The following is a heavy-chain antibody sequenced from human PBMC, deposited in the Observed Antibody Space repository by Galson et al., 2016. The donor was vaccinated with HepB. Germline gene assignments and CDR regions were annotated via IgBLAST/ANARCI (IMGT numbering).Heavy chain of an antibody. Sequence: SLRLSCAASRFTFSDHTMNWVRQAPGKGLEWVSSISTTSSYIYYADSVKGRFTISRDNAKNSLYLQMNSLRAEDTAVYYCVRTAAGRKTKFDPWGQGTLVTVSS. CDR2: ISTTSSYI. CDR1: RFTFSDHT. V-gene: IGHV3-21*01. D-gene: IGHD6-13*01. J-gene: IGHJ5*02. CDR3: VRTAAGRKTKFDP.